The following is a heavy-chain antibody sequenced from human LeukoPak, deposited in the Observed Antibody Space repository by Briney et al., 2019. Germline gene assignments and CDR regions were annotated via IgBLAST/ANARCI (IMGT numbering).Heavy chain of an antibody. CDR1: GFTFSRYS. D-gene: IGHD6-13*01. V-gene: IGHV3-21*01. CDR3: ARVRCWSIAAAGGDDAFDI. J-gene: IGHJ3*02. Sequence: GGAVRLSCAASGFTFSRYSMNWLRQAPGKGLEGVSSISSSSSYIYYAVSVKGRFTISRDNAKNSLYLQMKSLRAEDTAVYYCARVRCWSIAAAGGDDAFDIWRQGTMVTVSS. CDR2: ISSSSSYI.